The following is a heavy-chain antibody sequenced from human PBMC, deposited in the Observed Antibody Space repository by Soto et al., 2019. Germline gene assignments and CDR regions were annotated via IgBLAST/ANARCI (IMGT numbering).Heavy chain of an antibody. J-gene: IGHJ6*02. CDR2: IYYSGST. V-gene: IGHV4-31*03. CDR1: GGSISSGGYY. D-gene: IGHD6-19*01. CDR3: ARDFTDSSGPTLGMGV. Sequence: QVQLQESGPGLVKPSQTLSLTCTVSGGSISSGGYYWSWIRQHPGKGLEWIGYIYYSGSTYYNPSLKSRVTTSVDTSKNQFSLKLSSVTAAETAVYYCARDFTDSSGPTLGMGVWGQGTTVTVSS.